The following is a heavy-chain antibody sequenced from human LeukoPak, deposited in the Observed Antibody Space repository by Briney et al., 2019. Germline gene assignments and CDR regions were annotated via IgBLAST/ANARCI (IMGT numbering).Heavy chain of an antibody. V-gene: IGHV4-59*08. CDR3: ARQGRGYGGNSDY. CDR2: IYYSGST. D-gene: IGHD4-23*01. Sequence: SETLSLTCTVSGGSFTSYYWTWIRQPPGKGLEWIGYIYYSGSTNYSPSLKSRVTISVDTSKNQFSLKLSSVTAADTAVYYCARQGRGYGGNSDYWGQGTLVTVSS. CDR1: GGSFTSYY. J-gene: IGHJ4*02.